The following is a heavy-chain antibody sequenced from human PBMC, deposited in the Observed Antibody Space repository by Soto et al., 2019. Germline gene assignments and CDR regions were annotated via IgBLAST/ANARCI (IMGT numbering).Heavy chain of an antibody. CDR2: IIPIFGTA. D-gene: IGHD2-8*02. CDR3: ARAMRCGGVCAWDYYGMDV. V-gene: IGHV1-69*13. CDR1: GGTFSSYA. J-gene: IGHJ6*02. Sequence: EASVKVSCKASGGTFSSYAISWVRQAPGQGLEWMGGIIPIFGTANYAQKFQGRVTITADESTSTAYMELSRLRSEDTAVYYCARAMRCGGVCAWDYYGMDVWGQGTTVTVSS.